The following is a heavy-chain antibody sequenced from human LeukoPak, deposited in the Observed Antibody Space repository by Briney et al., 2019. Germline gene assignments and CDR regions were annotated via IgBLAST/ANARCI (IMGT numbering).Heavy chain of an antibody. Sequence: GGSLRLSCAASGFTLSGYPMNWVRQAPGKGLEWVGGIQSKTDGGTADYAAPVKGRFSISRDDSKNTLYLQVSALITEDTAVYYCTTDLRDYYYYYMDVWGKGTTVTVSS. V-gene: IGHV3-15*01. CDR3: TTDLRDYYYYYMDV. CDR2: IQSKTDGGTA. J-gene: IGHJ6*03. D-gene: IGHD3-9*01. CDR1: GFTLSGYP.